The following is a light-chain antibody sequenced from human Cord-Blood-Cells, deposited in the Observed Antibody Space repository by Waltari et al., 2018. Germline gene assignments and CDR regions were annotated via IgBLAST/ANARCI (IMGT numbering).Light chain of an antibody. CDR2: AAS. Sequence: DIQMTQSPSSLSASVGDRVTITCRASQGIINSLAWYQQRPGKAPKLLLYAASRLESGVPSRFSGSGSGTDYTLTINSLQPEDFATYYCQQYYSTPFTFGPGTKVDIK. J-gene: IGKJ3*01. V-gene: IGKV1-NL1*01. CDR1: QGIINS. CDR3: QQYYSTPFT.